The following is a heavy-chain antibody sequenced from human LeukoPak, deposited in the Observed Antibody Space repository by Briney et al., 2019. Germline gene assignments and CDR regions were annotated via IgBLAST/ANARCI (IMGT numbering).Heavy chain of an antibody. CDR1: GGSISSYY. CDR3: AGSMKSSSWYHYDY. V-gene: IGHV4-59*01. D-gene: IGHD6-13*01. CDR2: IYYSGST. J-gene: IGHJ4*02. Sequence: TSETLSLTCTVSGGSISSYYWSWIRQPPGKGLEWIGYIYYSGSTNYNPSLKSRVTISVDTSKNQFSLKLSSVTAADTAVYYCAGSMKSSSWYHYDYWGQGTLVTVSS.